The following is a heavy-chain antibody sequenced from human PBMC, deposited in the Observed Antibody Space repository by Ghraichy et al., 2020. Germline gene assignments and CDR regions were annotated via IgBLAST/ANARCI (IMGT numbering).Heavy chain of an antibody. V-gene: IGHV3-13*01. CDR3: ARDRVGGAFDI. CDR2: IGTAGDT. Sequence: GGSLRLSCAASGFTFSSYDMHWVRQATGKGLEWVSAIGTAGDTYYPGSVKGRFTISRENAKNSLYLQMNSLRAGDTAVYYCARDRVGGAFDIWGQGTMVTVSS. CDR1: GFTFSSYD. J-gene: IGHJ3*02.